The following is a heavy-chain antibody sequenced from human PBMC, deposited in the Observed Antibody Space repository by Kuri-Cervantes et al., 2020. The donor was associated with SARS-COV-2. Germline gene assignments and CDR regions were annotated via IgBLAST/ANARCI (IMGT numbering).Heavy chain of an antibody. D-gene: IGHD6-13*01. V-gene: IGHV3-53*01. CDR2: IYSGGST. Sequence: LSLTCAVSGGSISSSNWWSWVRQAPGKGLEWVSVIYSGGSTYYADSVKGRFTISRDNSKNTLYLQMNSLRAEDTAVYYCAKMQQLVLLDYWGQGTLVTVSS. CDR1: GGSISSSNW. J-gene: IGHJ4*02. CDR3: AKMQQLVLLDY.